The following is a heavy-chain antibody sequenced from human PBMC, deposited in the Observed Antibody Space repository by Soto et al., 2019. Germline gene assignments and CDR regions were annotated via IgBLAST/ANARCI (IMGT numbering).Heavy chain of an antibody. D-gene: IGHD3-22*01. J-gene: IGHJ3*02. CDR1: GFTFSDYY. CDR2: ISSSGSTI. V-gene: IGHV3-11*01. Sequence: LSLTCAASGFTFSDYYMSWIRQAPGKGLEWVSYISSSGSTIYYADSVKGRFTISRDNAKNSLYLQMNSLRAEDTAVYYCARDKHYYDSSGYYYDAFDIWGQGTMVTVSS. CDR3: ARDKHYYDSSGYYYDAFDI.